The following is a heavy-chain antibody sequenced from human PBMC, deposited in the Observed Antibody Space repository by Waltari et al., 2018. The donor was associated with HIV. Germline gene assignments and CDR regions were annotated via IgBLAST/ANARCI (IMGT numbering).Heavy chain of an antibody. D-gene: IGHD3-22*01. J-gene: IGHJ4*02. CDR1: GFTFSDYY. CDR3: ARDRWYYFDTSDYFYDY. V-gene: IGHV3-11*01. Sequence: QVQLVESGGGLVKPGGSLRLSCVASGFTFSDYYMPWVRQAPGKGLEWISYISNSGDIIYYADSVKGRFTISRDNAKNSLYLQMNSLRAEDTAVYYCARDRWYYFDTSDYFYDYWGQGTLVTVSS. CDR2: ISNSGDII.